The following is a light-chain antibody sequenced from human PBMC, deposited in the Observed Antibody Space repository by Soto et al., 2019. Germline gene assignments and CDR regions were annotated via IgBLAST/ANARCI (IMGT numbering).Light chain of an antibody. CDR1: QSVFYSPNNKNY. CDR2: WAS. CDR3: QQYYGSPFS. Sequence: DIVMTQSPDSLAVSLGERATINCKSSQSVFYSPNNKNYLAWYQQKPGQPPKLLISWASTREAGVPDRFSGSGSGTEFTLTISSLQAEDVALYYCQQYYGSPFSFGQGTQLEI. V-gene: IGKV4-1*01. J-gene: IGKJ2*03.